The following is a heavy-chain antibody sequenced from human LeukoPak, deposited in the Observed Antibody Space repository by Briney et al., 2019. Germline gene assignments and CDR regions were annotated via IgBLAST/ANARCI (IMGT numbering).Heavy chain of an antibody. CDR3: ARDTVGATGGDFDY. V-gene: IGHV1-69*04. CDR1: GGTFSSYT. Sequence: ASVKVSCKASGGTFSSYTISWVRQAPGQGLEWMGRIIPILGIANYAQKFQGRVTITADKSTSTAYMELSSLRSEDTGVYYCARDTVGATGGDFDYWGQGTLVTVSS. CDR2: IIPILGIA. J-gene: IGHJ4*02. D-gene: IGHD1-26*01.